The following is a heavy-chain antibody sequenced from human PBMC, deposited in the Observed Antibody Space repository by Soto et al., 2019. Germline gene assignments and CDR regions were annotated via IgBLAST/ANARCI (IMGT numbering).Heavy chain of an antibody. V-gene: IGHV1-46*01. D-gene: IGHD3-22*01. CDR3: ARDQGGYYDSSGDIPLWLLGYFDY. J-gene: IGHJ4*02. CDR2: INPSDGST. CDR1: GYTFTSYY. Sequence: ASVKVSCKASGYTFTSYYMDWVRQAPGQGLEWMGVINPSDGSTSYAQKFQGRVTMTRDTSTSTVHMELSSLRSEDTAVYYCARDQGGYYDSSGDIPLWLLGYFDYWGQGTLVTVSS.